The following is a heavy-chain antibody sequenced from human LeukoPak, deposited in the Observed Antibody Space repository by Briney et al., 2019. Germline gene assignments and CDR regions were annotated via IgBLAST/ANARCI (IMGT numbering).Heavy chain of an antibody. CDR2: ISWDGGST. J-gene: IGHJ4*02. CDR1: PFTLDDYT. Sequence: PGGSLRLSRAASPFTLDDYTMHWVRQAPGKGLEWVSLISWDGGSTHYADSLKGRFTISRDNSKNSLYLQMNSLRTQDTAVYYCAKDRNFDVWGQGTLVTVSS. V-gene: IGHV3-43*01. CDR3: AKDRNFDV.